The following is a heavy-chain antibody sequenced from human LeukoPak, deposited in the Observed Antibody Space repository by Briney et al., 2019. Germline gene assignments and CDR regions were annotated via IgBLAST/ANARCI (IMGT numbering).Heavy chain of an antibody. CDR2: IIPIFGTA. CDR3: ARDRRDYDILTGYSYYFDY. Sequence: GASVKVSCKASGGTFSSYAISWVRQAPGQGLEWMGGIIPIFGTANYAQKSQGRVTITADESTSTAYMELSSLRSEDTAVYYCARDRRDYDILTGYSYYFDYWGQGTLVTVSS. CDR1: GGTFSSYA. V-gene: IGHV1-69*13. J-gene: IGHJ4*02. D-gene: IGHD3-9*01.